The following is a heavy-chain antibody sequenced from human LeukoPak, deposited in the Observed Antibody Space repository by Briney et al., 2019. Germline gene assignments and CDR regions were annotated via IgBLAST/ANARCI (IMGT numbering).Heavy chain of an antibody. D-gene: IGHD6-13*01. Sequence: SETLSLTCTVSGGSISSYYWSWIRQPPGKGLEWIGYIYYSGSTNYNPSLKSRVTISVDASKNQFSLKLSSVIAADTAVYYCARDGSYSSSWYFNGLDYWGQGTLVTVSS. CDR2: IYYSGST. CDR1: GGSISSYY. J-gene: IGHJ4*02. CDR3: ARDGSYSSSWYFNGLDY. V-gene: IGHV4-59*01.